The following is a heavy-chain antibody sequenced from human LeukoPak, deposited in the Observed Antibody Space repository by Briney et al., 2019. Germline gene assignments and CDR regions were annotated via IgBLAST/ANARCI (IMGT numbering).Heavy chain of an antibody. CDR3: ASGREITMVRGVSFEPFPFDY. CDR2: INPNSGGT. CDR1: GYTFTGYY. V-gene: IGHV1-2*02. Sequence: ASVKVSCKASGYTFTGYYMHWMRQAPGQGLEWMGWINPNSGGTNYAQKFQGRVTMTRDTSISTAYMELSRLRSDDTAVYYCASGREITMVRGVSFEPFPFDYWGQGTLVTVSS. D-gene: IGHD3-10*01. J-gene: IGHJ4*02.